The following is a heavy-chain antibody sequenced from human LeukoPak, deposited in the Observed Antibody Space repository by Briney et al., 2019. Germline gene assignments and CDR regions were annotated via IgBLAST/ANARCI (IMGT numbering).Heavy chain of an antibody. V-gene: IGHV3-74*01. Sequence: GGSLRLSCAASGFTFSSYWMHWVRQAPGKGLVWVSRINSDGSSTSYADSVKGRFTISRDNSKNTLYLQMNSLRAEDTAVYYCAKLARGAAAGTHYYYYYMDVWGKGTTVTVSS. CDR1: GFTFSSYW. CDR3: AKLARGAAAGTHYYYYYMDV. J-gene: IGHJ6*03. CDR2: INSDGSST. D-gene: IGHD6-13*01.